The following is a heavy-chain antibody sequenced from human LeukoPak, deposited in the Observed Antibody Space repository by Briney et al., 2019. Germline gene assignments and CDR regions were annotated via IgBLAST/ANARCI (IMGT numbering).Heavy chain of an antibody. V-gene: IGHV4-59*08. Sequence: PSETLSLTCTVSGGSISSYYWSWIRQPPGKGLEWIGYFYYSGSTNYNPSLKSRVTISVDTSKNQFSLKLSSVTAADTAVYYCARQSSDILTGYYRGPYYYYGMDVWGQGTTVTVSS. CDR2: FYYSGST. CDR3: ARQSSDILTGYYRGPYYYYGMDV. J-gene: IGHJ6*02. D-gene: IGHD3-9*01. CDR1: GGSISSYY.